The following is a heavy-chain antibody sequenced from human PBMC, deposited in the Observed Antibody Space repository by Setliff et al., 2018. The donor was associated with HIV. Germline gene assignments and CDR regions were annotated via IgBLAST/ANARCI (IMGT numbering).Heavy chain of an antibody. J-gene: IGHJ6*03. V-gene: IGHV3-20*04. CDR3: ARVANVLAHPLYYYYMDV. CDR2: INWNGGST. D-gene: IGHD2-8*01. Sequence: RPGGSLRLSCAASGFTFDDYGMSWVRQAPGKGLEWVSGINWNGGSTGYADSVKGRFTISRDNSKNTLYLQMNSLRAEDTAVYYCARVANVLAHPLYYYYMDVWGKGTTVTVSS. CDR1: GFTFDDYG.